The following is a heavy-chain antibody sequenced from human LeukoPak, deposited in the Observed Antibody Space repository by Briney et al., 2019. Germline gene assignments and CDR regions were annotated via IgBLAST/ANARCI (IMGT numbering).Heavy chain of an antibody. CDR1: GGSIRSTSYY. J-gene: IGHJ6*03. D-gene: IGHD7-27*01. CDR2: IYYSGST. CDR3: ARVTGQFYFYYYMDV. Sequence: SETLSLTCAVSGGSIRSTSYYWGWIRQPPGKGLEWIGSIYYSGSTYYNPSLKSRVTISLDTSKNEFSLKLSSVTAADTAVYYCARVTGQFYFYYYMDVWGKGTTVTVSS. V-gene: IGHV4-39*07.